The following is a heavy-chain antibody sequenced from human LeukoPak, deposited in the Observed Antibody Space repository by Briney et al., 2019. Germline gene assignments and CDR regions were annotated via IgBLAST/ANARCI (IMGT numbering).Heavy chain of an antibody. V-gene: IGHV4-59*01. J-gene: IGHJ4*02. D-gene: IGHD6-13*01. CDR2: IYYSGST. CDR3: ARVAAAAAADY. Sequence: SETLSLTCTVSGGSISSYYWSWIRQPPGKGLEWIGYIYYSGSTNYNPSLKSQVTISVDTSKNQFSLKLSSVTAADTAVYYCARVAAAAAADYWGQGTLVTVSS. CDR1: GGSISSYY.